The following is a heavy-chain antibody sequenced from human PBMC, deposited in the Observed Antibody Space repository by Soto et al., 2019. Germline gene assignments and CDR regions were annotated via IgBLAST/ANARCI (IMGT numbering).Heavy chain of an antibody. D-gene: IGHD5-12*01. Sequence: PSETLCLTCAVYGGYFSGYDWSWIRQPPGKGLEWIGEINHSGSTNYNPSLKSRVTISVDTSKNQFSLELSSVTAADTAVYYCARVEKSSGTNSGYDSVHFDYWGQGTLVTVSS. CDR2: INHSGST. CDR3: ARVEKSSGTNSGYDSVHFDY. CDR1: GGYFSGYD. J-gene: IGHJ4*02. V-gene: IGHV4-34*01.